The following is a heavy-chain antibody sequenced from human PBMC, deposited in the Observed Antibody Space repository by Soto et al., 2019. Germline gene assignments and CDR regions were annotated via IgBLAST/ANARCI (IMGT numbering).Heavy chain of an antibody. D-gene: IGHD3-16*02. Sequence: QVQLVQSGAAVKKPGASVKVSCKASGNYFSSYYFHWARQAPGQGLEWMAIINPSGDTTTYAQKFQDRVTVTRDTSTSTVYMNLSSLNSDDTAVYYCARQRAYDYLWGSYRPLDYWGQGTLVIVSS. J-gene: IGHJ4*02. CDR2: INPSGDTT. CDR3: ARQRAYDYLWGSYRPLDY. V-gene: IGHV1-46*03. CDR1: GNYFSSYY.